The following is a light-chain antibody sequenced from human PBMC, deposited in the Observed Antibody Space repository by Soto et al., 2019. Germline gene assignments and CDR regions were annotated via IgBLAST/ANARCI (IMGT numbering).Light chain of an antibody. Sequence: QSALTQPASVSGSPGQSITISCTGTSSDVGGYNYVSWYQQHPGKAPKLMIYDVSNRPSGVSNRFSGSKSGNTASLTISGLQAEDEDDYYCSSYTSSSTLGHVVFGGGTKLTVL. J-gene: IGLJ2*01. CDR2: DVS. CDR3: SSYTSSSTLGHVV. CDR1: SSDVGGYNY. V-gene: IGLV2-14*01.